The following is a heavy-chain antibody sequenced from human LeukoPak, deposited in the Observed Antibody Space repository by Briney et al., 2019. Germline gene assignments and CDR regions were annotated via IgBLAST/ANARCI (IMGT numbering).Heavy chain of an antibody. CDR1: GFTFRDSA. V-gene: IGHV3-30*04. D-gene: IGHD3-16*01. CDR2: ISDDGSKR. CDR3: ARQNGFMMVGEINADNWFDP. J-gene: IGHJ5*02. Sequence: PGGSLRLSCSGAGFTFRDSAVHWVRQAPGKGLEWVAVISDDGSKRFYADSVKGRFTISRDNSRDTLYLHMQTLRPEDSAVYYCARQNGFMMVGEINADNWFDPWGQGTPVTVSS.